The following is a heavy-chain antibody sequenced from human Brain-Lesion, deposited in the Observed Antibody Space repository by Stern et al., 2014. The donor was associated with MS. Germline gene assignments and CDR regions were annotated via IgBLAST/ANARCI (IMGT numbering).Heavy chain of an antibody. CDR3: AGEEDIRYCSGGSCTGNWFDP. CDR1: GGSVSSTSYA. V-gene: IGHV4-39*01. J-gene: IGHJ5*02. D-gene: IGHD2-15*01. CDR2: ISYSGDT. Sequence: VQLVESGPGLVKPSETLSLTCTVAGGSVSSTSYAWAWIRQPPGKGLEWIGTISYSGDTYYSPSLKSRIPISLDTLKDQFSLHLRSVAAADTAVYYCAGEEDIRYCSGGSCTGNWFDPWGQGTLVTVSS.